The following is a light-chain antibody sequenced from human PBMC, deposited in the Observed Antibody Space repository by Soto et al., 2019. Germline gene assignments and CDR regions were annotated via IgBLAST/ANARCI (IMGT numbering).Light chain of an antibody. Sequence: EIVLTQSPGTLSLSPGERATLYCSASQSVSSYLAWYQQKPGQAPRRLIYDASNRATGIPARFSGSGSGTDFTLTISSLEPEDFAVYYCQQRSNWPPITFGQGTRLENK. J-gene: IGKJ5*01. CDR3: QQRSNWPPIT. CDR2: DAS. V-gene: IGKV3-11*01. CDR1: QSVSSY.